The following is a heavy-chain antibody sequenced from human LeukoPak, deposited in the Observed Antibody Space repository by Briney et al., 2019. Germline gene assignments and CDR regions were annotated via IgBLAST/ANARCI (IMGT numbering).Heavy chain of an antibody. V-gene: IGHV1-69*13. CDR2: IIPIFGIA. J-gene: IGHJ3*02. CDR1: GGTFSSYA. D-gene: IGHD3-22*01. Sequence: SVKVSCKASGGTFSSYAISWVRQAPGQGLEWMGRIIPIFGIANYAQKFQGRVTITADESTSTAYMELSSLRSEDTAVYYCARKYYYDSSGYSPHAFDIWGQGTMVTVSS. CDR3: ARKYYYDSSGYSPHAFDI.